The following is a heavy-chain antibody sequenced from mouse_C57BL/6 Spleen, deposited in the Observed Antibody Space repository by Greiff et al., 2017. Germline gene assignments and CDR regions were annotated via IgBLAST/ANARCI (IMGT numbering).Heavy chain of an antibody. Sequence: EVQLQQSGGGLVKPGGSLKLSCAASGFTFSDYGMHWVRQAPEKGLEWVAYISSGSSTIYYADTVKGRFTISRDNAKNTLFLQMTSLRSEDTAMYYCAPRGGNYWGQGTTLTVSS. V-gene: IGHV5-17*01. J-gene: IGHJ2*01. CDR1: GFTFSDYG. CDR3: APRGGNY. CDR2: ISSGSSTI.